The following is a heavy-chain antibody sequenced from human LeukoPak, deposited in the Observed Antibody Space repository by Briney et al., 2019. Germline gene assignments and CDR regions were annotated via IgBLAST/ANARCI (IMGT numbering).Heavy chain of an antibody. J-gene: IGHJ4*02. V-gene: IGHV3-49*03. D-gene: IGHD4-17*01. CDR1: GFTFDDYA. CDR3: TRNTVTVHFDY. CDR2: IRSKAFGGTP. Sequence: PGGSLRLSCSASGFTFDDYAVSWFRQAPGKGLEWVGFIRSKAFGGTPEYAASVRGRFTISRADSKSIAYLQMNSLKTEDTAVYYCTRNTVTVHFDYWSQGTLVTVSS.